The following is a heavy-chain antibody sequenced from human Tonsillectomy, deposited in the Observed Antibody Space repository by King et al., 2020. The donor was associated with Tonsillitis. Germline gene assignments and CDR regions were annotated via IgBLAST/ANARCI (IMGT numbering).Heavy chain of an antibody. CDR1: EFTFSNYG. CDR2: ISYDGNNK. V-gene: IGHV3-30*18. J-gene: IGHJ4*02. D-gene: IGHD6-13*01. CDR3: AKDRGAASRSWYARTFYFDY. Sequence: VQLVESGGGVVQPGRSLRLSCAASEFTFSNYGMHWVRQAPGKGLEWVAVISYDGNNKYYADSVKGRFTISRDNSKNTLYLQMNSLRAEDTAVYYCAKDRGAASRSWYARTFYFDYWGQGTLVTVSS.